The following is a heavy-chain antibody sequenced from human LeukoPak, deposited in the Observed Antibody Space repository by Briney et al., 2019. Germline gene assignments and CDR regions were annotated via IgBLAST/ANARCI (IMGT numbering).Heavy chain of an antibody. D-gene: IGHD3-10*01. CDR2: IYYSGST. Sequence: SETLSLTCAVSGDSISNFYWSWIRQPPGKGLEWIGYIYYSGSTNYNPSLKSRVTISVDTSKNQFSLRLSSVTAADTAVYYCARIGYSDSGSYPFDYWGQGTLVTVSS. CDR3: ARIGYSDSGSYPFDY. V-gene: IGHV4-59*01. CDR1: GDSISNFY. J-gene: IGHJ4*02.